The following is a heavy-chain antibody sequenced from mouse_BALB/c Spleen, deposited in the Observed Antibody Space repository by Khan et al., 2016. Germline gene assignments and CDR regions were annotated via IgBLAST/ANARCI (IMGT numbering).Heavy chain of an antibody. CDR3: ARSYYGYFAMDY. Sequence: QVQLQQSGTELPRPGASVKLSCKASGYTFTDYYLHWVKQRTGQGLEWIGEIFPGSGNTYYNEKFKGKASLTADTSSSTAYMQLSSLTSEDSAVYFCARSYYGYFAMDYWGHGASVTVSS. V-gene: IGHV1-77*01. D-gene: IGHD1-2*01. CDR2: IFPGSGNT. J-gene: IGHJ4*01. CDR1: GYTFTDYY.